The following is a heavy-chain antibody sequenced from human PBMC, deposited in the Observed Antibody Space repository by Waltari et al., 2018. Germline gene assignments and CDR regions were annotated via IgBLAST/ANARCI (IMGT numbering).Heavy chain of an antibody. D-gene: IGHD5-12*01. V-gene: IGHV1-69*01. Sequence: QVQLVQSGAEVKKPGSSVKVSCKASGGTFSSYAISRVRQAPGQGLEWMGGIIPIFGTANYAQKFQGRVTITADESTSTAYMELSSLRSEDTAVYYCARELRGDSGYDREGFDYWGQGTLVTVSS. CDR2: IIPIFGTA. CDR1: GGTFSSYA. CDR3: ARELRGDSGYDREGFDY. J-gene: IGHJ4*02.